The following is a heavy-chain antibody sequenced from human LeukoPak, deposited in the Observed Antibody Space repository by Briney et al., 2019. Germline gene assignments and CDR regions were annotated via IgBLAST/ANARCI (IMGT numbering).Heavy chain of an antibody. Sequence: PSETLSLTCAVAGASMSHYYWSWIRQPPGKGLEWIGYIYFSGSTNCNPSLKSRVTISIDASKSQFSLKLSSVTAADTAVYYCARWDSGSYFLDYWGQGTLVTVSS. CDR1: GASMSHYY. J-gene: IGHJ4*02. CDR2: IYFSGST. D-gene: IGHD1-26*01. CDR3: ARWDSGSYFLDY. V-gene: IGHV4-59*08.